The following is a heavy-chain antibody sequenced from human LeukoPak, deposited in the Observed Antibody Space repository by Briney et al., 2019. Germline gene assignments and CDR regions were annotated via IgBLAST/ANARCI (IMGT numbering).Heavy chain of an antibody. V-gene: IGHV4-34*01. CDR1: GGSFSGYY. CDR3: ARGAGNIDY. D-gene: IGHD6-13*01. Sequence: SETLSLTCAVYGGSFSGYYWSWIRQPPGKGLEWIGEINHSGSTNYNPSLKSRVTISVDMSKNQFSLKLSSVTAADTAVYYCARGAGNIDYWGQGTLVTVSS. J-gene: IGHJ4*02. CDR2: INHSGST.